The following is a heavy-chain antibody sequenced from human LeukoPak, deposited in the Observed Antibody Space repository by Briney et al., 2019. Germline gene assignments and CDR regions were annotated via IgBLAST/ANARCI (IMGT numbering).Heavy chain of an antibody. V-gene: IGHV3-23*01. J-gene: IGHJ4*02. CDR1: GFTVSSNY. CDR3: AEVESSYCRI. D-gene: IGHD3-10*01. Sequence: GGPLRLSCAASGFTVSSNYMTWVRQAPGKGLEWVSSIGGSGSTTYYADSVRGRFTISRDNSKNSMYLQMSSLRAEDTAIYYCAEVESSYCRIWGQGTLVTVSS. CDR2: IGGSGSTT.